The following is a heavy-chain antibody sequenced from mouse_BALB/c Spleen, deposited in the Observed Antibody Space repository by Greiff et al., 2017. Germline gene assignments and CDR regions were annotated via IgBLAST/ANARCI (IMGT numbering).Heavy chain of an antibody. CDR1: GFTFSSYA. CDR3: ARAGGYDEGAWFAY. Sequence: EVQGVESGGGLVKPGGSLKLSCAASGFTFSSYAMSWVRQTPEKRLEWVATISSGGSYTYYPDSVKGRFTISRDNAKNTLYLQMSSLRSEDTAMFYCARAGGYDEGAWFAYRGQGGLGTVSA. V-gene: IGHV5-9-3*01. D-gene: IGHD2-2*01. J-gene: IGHJ3*01. CDR2: ISSGGSYT.